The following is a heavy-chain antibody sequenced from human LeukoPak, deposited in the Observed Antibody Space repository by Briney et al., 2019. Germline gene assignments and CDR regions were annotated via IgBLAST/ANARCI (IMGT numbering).Heavy chain of an antibody. CDR2: INSDGSST. CDR3: AREVGIAGNNWFDP. D-gene: IGHD6-13*01. J-gene: IGHJ5*02. Sequence: GGSLRLSYAASGFTFSSYWMHWVRQAPGKGLVWVSRINSDGSSTSYADSVKGRFTISRDNAKNTLYLQMNSLRAEDTAVYYCAREVGIAGNNWFDPWGQGTLVTVSS. CDR1: GFTFSSYW. V-gene: IGHV3-74*01.